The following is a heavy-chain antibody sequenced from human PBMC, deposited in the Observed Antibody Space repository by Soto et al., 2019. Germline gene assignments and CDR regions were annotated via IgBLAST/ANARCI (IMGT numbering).Heavy chain of an antibody. CDR2: ISSRSTYI. CDR3: AREYYYDSSGYCDY. CDR1: GFTFSTYS. V-gene: IGHV3-21*01. J-gene: IGHJ4*02. Sequence: PGGSLRLSCAASGFTFSTYSINWVRQAPGKGLEWVSSISSRSTYIYYADSVKGRFTISRDNAKNSLYLQMNSLRAEDTAVYYCAREYYYDSSGYCDYWGQGTLVTVSS. D-gene: IGHD3-22*01.